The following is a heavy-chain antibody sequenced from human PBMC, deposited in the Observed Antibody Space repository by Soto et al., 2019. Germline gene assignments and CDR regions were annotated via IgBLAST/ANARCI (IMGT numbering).Heavy chain of an antibody. Sequence: ASVKVSCKASGYTFTSFGMSWVRQAPGQGLEWMGWINVYKGNTNYAQKLQGRVTMTTDTSTSTTYMELRSLRSDDTAVYYCARGSSTTPTSYGYLAYWGQGTLVTVSS. V-gene: IGHV1-18*04. CDR2: INVYKGNT. CDR3: ARGSSTTPTSYGYLAY. D-gene: IGHD4-17*01. CDR1: GYTFTSFG. J-gene: IGHJ4*02.